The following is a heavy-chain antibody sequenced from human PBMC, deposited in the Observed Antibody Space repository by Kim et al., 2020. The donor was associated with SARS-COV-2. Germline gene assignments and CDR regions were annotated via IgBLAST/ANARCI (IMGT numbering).Heavy chain of an antibody. Sequence: GGSLRLSCAASGFTISSDWMCWVRQAPGKGPEWVANINQDGSEKYYVDSVKGRFTISRDNAKNSLYLQMNSLRAEDTAVYYCARANTWGRGTLLTVSS. J-gene: IGHJ4*02. CDR1: GFTISSDW. CDR3: ARANT. CDR2: INQDGSEK. V-gene: IGHV3-7*01.